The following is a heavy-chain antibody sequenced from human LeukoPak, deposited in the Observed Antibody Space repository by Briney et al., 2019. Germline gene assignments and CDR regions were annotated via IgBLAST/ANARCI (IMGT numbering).Heavy chain of an antibody. CDR3: ARSVDY. J-gene: IGHJ4*02. CDR1: GFTFCSYS. CDR2: ISSSSSTI. Sequence: GGSLRLSCAASGFTFCSYSMNWVRQAPGKGLEWVSYISSSSSTIYYADSVKGRFTISRDNAKNSLYLRMNSLRAEDTAVYYCARSVDYWGQGTLVTVSS. V-gene: IGHV3-48*01.